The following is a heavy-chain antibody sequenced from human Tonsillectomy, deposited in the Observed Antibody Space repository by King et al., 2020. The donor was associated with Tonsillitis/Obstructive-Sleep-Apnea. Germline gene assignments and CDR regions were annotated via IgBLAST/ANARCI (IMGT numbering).Heavy chain of an antibody. Sequence: VQLVESGGGLIQPGGSLRLSCAASGLTVSSNYMSWVRQAPGKGLEWVSVIYSGGTTYYADSVKGRFTITRDNSKNTLYLQMNGLMAEDTAVYYCARDLGCTSTTCRNNWFDPWGQGTLVTVSS. CDR1: GLTVSSNY. D-gene: IGHD2-2*01. CDR3: ARDLGCTSTTCRNNWFDP. J-gene: IGHJ5*02. V-gene: IGHV3-53*01. CDR2: IYSGGTT.